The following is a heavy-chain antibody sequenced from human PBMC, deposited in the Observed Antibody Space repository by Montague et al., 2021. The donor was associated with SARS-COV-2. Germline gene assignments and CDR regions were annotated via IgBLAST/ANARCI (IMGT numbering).Heavy chain of an antibody. Sequence: SVRVSCKGSGYTFSNYGISWVRQAPGQGLEWMGWINTYNGKTYYAQKLQGRVTMTTDTSTSTAYMELRSLRSDDTALYYCARGKPRNWFDPWGQGTLVTVSS. V-gene: IGHV1-18*01. CDR3: ARGKPRNWFDP. CDR1: GYTFSNYG. CDR2: INTYNGKT. J-gene: IGHJ5*02.